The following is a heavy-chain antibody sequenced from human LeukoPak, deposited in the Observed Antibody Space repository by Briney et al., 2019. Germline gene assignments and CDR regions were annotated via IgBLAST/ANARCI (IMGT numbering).Heavy chain of an antibody. CDR1: GFTFSSYW. Sequence: SGGSLRLPCAASGFTFSSYWMSWVRQAPGKGLEWVANIKQDGSEKYYVDSVKGRFTISRDNTKNSLYLQMNSLRADDTAVYFCARSPKYYDILTGYYNWEYYFDYWGQGTLVTVSS. CDR3: ARSPKYYDILTGYYNWEYYFDY. J-gene: IGHJ4*02. V-gene: IGHV3-7*01. D-gene: IGHD3-9*01. CDR2: IKQDGSEK.